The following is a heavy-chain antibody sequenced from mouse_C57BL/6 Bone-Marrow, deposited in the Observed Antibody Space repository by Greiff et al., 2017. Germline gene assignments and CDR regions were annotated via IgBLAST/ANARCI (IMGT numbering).Heavy chain of an antibody. V-gene: IGHV14-3*01. CDR2: IDPANGNT. Sequence: VQLQQSVAELVRPGASVKLSCTASGFNIKNTYMHWVKQRPEQGLEWIGRIDPANGNTKYAPKFQGKATITADTSSNTAYLQLSSLTSEDTAIYYCARNHYYGSSSPYYFDYWGQGTTLTVSS. CDR3: ARNHYYGSSSPYYFDY. CDR1: GFNIKNTY. D-gene: IGHD1-1*01. J-gene: IGHJ2*01.